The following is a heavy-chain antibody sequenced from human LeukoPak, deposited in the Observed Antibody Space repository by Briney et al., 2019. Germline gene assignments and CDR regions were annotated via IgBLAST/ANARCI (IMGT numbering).Heavy chain of an antibody. J-gene: IGHJ4*02. Sequence: GGSLRLSCAASGFTFSSYEMNWVRQAPGKGLEWVSYISSSSSTIYYADSVKGRFTISRDNAKNSLYLQMNSLRAEDTAVYYCAREQIYDFWSGYYRSFDYWGQGTLVTVSS. CDR2: ISSSSSTI. CDR1: GFTFSSYE. D-gene: IGHD3-3*01. V-gene: IGHV3-48*03. CDR3: AREQIYDFWSGYYRSFDY.